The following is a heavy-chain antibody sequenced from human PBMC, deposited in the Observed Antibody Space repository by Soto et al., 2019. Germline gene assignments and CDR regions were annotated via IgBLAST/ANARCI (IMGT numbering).Heavy chain of an antibody. CDR2: ISYDGNNK. CDR1: GFTYSTYT. V-gene: IGHV3-30-3*01. J-gene: IGHJ5*02. Sequence: GGSLRLSCAASGFTYSTYTMHWVRQAPGKGLEWVAVISYDGNNKFYADSVKGRFTISRDNAKNSLYLQMNSLRAEDTAVYYCALLWYNWFDPWGQGTLVTVSS. CDR3: ALLWYNWFDP. D-gene: IGHD2-2*01.